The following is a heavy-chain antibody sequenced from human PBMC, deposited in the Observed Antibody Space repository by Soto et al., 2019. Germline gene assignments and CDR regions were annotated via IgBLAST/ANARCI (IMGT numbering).Heavy chain of an antibody. CDR3: ARYIAVSTAWFDP. CDR2: IIPVFGTT. Sequence: SVKVSCKASGGSFSSFPINWLRQAPGQGLEWMGGIIPVFGTTKYAQKLQGRLTITADKSSQTAFMELSGLRFDDTAVYYCARYIAVSTAWFDPWGQGTRVTVSS. CDR1: GGSFSSFP. J-gene: IGHJ5*02. D-gene: IGHD2-8*01. V-gene: IGHV1-69*06.